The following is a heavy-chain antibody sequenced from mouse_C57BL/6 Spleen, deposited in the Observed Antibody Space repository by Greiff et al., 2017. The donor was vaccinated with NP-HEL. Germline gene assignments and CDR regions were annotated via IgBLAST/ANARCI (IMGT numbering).Heavy chain of an antibody. CDR2: INYDGSST. J-gene: IGHJ1*03. CDR3: ARMGHYYYGSSDFDV. CDR1: GFTFSDYY. V-gene: IGHV5-16*01. Sequence: EVMLVESEGGLVQPGRSLKLSCTASGFTFSDYYMAWVRQVPEKGLEWVANINYDGSSTYYLDSLKSRFIISRDNAKNILYLQMSSLKSEDTATYYCARMGHYYYGSSDFDVWGTGTTVTVSS. D-gene: IGHD1-1*01.